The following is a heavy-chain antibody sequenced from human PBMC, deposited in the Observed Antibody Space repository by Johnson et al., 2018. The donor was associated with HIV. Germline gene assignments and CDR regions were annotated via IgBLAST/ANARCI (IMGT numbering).Heavy chain of an antibody. CDR1: GFTFDDYA. J-gene: IGHJ3*02. CDR2: ISWNSGSI. D-gene: IGHD6-13*01. Sequence: VQLLESGGGLVQPGRSLRLSCAASGFTFDDYAMHWVRQAPGKGLEWVSGISWNSGSIGYADSVKGRFTISRDNAKNSLYLQMNSLRAEDTAVYYCARDALAAAGPIWGQGTMVTVSS. CDR3: ARDALAAAGPI. V-gene: IGHV3-9*01.